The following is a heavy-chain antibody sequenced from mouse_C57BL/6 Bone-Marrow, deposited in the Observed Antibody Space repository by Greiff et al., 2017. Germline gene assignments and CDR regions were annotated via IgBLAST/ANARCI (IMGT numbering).Heavy chain of an antibody. Sequence: EVKVVESGAELVRPGASVKLSCTASGFNIKDDYMHWVKQRPEQGLEWIGWIDPENGDTEYASKFQGKATITADTSSNTAYLQLSSLTSEDTAVYYCTTTVFDDWGKGTTRTVSS. V-gene: IGHV14-4*01. CDR3: TTTVFDD. CDR2: IDPENGDT. J-gene: IGHJ2*01. CDR1: GFNIKDDY. D-gene: IGHD1-1*01.